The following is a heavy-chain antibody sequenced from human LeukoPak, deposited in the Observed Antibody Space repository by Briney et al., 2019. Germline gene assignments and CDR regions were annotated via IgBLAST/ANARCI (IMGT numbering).Heavy chain of an antibody. Sequence: PSETLSLTCTVSGGSISSSSYYWGWIRQPPGEGLEWIGSIYYSGSTYYNPSLKSRVTISVDTSKNQFSLKLSSVTAADTAVYYCARRPPRDDFWSGYYSDYWGQGTLVTVSS. J-gene: IGHJ4*02. CDR3: ARRPPRDDFWSGYYSDY. CDR2: IYYSGST. V-gene: IGHV4-39*01. D-gene: IGHD3-3*01. CDR1: GGSISSSSYY.